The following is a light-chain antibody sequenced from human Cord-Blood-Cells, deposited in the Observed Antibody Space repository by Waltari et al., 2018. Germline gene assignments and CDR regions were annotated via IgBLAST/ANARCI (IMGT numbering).Light chain of an antibody. CDR3: QQYNNWPPWT. CDR1: QSVSSN. Sequence: EIVMTQSPATLSVSPGDSATLSCRASQSVSSNLAWYQQKPGQAPRLLIYGASTRATGIPARFSGSGSGTEFTLTISSLQSEDFAVYYGQQYNNWPPWTFGQGTKVEIK. V-gene: IGKV3-15*01. CDR2: GAS. J-gene: IGKJ1*01.